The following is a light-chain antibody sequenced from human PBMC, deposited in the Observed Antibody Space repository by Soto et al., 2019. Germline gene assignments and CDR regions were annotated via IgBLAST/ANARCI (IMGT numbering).Light chain of an antibody. Sequence: DIQMTQSPSSLSASVGDRVTITCRASQGVSNYLAWYQQKPGKVPKVLIYAASTLQSGVPSRVSGSGSGTEFTLTISSLQPEDVATYYCQKYNSAPWTFGQGTKVEIK. CDR2: AAS. CDR1: QGVSNY. CDR3: QKYNSAPWT. V-gene: IGKV1-27*01. J-gene: IGKJ1*01.